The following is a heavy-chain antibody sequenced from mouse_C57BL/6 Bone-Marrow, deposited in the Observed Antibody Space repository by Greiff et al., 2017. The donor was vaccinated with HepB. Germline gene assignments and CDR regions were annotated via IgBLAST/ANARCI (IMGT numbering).Heavy chain of an antibody. D-gene: IGHD1-1*01. V-gene: IGHV1-26*01. Sequence: VQLQQSGPELVKPGASVKISCKASGYTFTDYYMNWVKQSHGKSLEWIGDINPNNGGTSYNQKFKGKATLTVDKSSSTAYMELRSLTSEDSAVYYCARTRFGSSQYYFDYWGQGTTLTVSS. J-gene: IGHJ2*01. CDR3: ARTRFGSSQYYFDY. CDR2: INPNNGGT. CDR1: GYTFTDYY.